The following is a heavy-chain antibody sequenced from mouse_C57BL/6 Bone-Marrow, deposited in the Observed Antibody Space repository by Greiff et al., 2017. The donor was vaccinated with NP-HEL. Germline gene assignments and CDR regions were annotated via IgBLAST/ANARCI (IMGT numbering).Heavy chain of an antibody. CDR3: ASYYYGTEGFAY. Sequence: EVKLQESGGDLVKPGGSLKLSCAASGFTFSSYGMSWVRQTPDKRLEWVATISSGGSYTYYPDSVKGRFTISRDNAKNTLYLQMSSLKSEDTAMYYCASYYYGTEGFAYWGQGTLVTVSA. CDR2: ISSGGSYT. V-gene: IGHV5-6*01. J-gene: IGHJ3*01. D-gene: IGHD1-1*01. CDR1: GFTFSSYG.